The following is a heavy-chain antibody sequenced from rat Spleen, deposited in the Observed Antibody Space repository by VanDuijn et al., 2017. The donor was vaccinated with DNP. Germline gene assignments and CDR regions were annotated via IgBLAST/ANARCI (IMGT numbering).Heavy chain of an antibody. CDR2: ISSGGDT. CDR3: SVNYGAY. V-gene: IGHV2-6*01. Sequence: VHWVRQPPGKVLEWIAAISSGGDTYYNSALKSRLSISRDTSKSQVFLKMNSLQTEDTAIYYCSVNYGAYWGQGTLVTVSS. D-gene: IGHD1-11*01. J-gene: IGHJ3*01.